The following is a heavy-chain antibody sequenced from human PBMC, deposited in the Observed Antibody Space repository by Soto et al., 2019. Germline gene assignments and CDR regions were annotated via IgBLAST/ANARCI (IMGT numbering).Heavy chain of an antibody. CDR1: GFSLRTTGVG. D-gene: IGHD3-16*01. Sequence: QITLKESGPTLVEPTQTLTLTCTYSGFSLRTTGVGVGWIRQPPGKALEWLGIIYGNDDKRYSPSLKNRFTLTSDTSKSPGVLTMTNTAAADTATYYCAHTWGLPFDYWGQGTLVIVSS. V-gene: IGHV2-5*01. CDR3: AHTWGLPFDY. J-gene: IGHJ4*02. CDR2: IYGNDDK.